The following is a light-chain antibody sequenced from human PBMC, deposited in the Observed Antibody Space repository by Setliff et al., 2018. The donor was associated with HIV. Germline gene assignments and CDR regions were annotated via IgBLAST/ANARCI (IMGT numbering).Light chain of an antibody. CDR2: NND. V-gene: IGLV1-44*01. CDR3: SSYTSSSPYV. J-gene: IGLJ1*01. CDR1: GSNIGRNS. Sequence: QSVLTQPPSTSGTPGQKVTISCSGSGSNIGRNSVFWYQQLPGTAPKLLMYNNDQRPSGVPDRFSGSKSGTSASLAISGLQAEDEADYFCSSYTSSSPYVVGSGTKVTVL.